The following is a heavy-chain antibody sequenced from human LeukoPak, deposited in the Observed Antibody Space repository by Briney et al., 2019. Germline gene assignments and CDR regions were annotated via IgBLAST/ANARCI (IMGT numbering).Heavy chain of an antibody. Sequence: PGGSLRLSCVAPGFTFSSYWMTWVRQAPGKGLEWVANIKTDGSQIYYVDSVKGRFTISRDNSKNSLYLQMKSLRAEDTALYYCARRGYHDYSGFDYWGQGTLVTVSS. CDR3: ARRGYHDYSGFDY. D-gene: IGHD1-26*01. J-gene: IGHJ4*02. V-gene: IGHV3-7*01. CDR1: GFTFSSYW. CDR2: IKTDGSQI.